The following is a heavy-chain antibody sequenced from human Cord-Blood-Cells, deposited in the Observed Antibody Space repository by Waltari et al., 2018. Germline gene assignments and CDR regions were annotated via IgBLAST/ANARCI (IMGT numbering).Heavy chain of an antibody. CDR2: IIPILGIA. CDR1: GGTFSSYA. J-gene: IGHJ5*02. V-gene: IGHV1-69*09. CDR3: ARLVSPDNWFDP. D-gene: IGHD2-2*01. Sequence: QVQLVQSGAEVKKPGSSVKVSCTASGGTFSSYAVSWVRQAPGQGLEWMGRIIPILGIANYAQKFQGRVTITADKSTSTAYMELSSLRSEDTAVYYCARLVSPDNWFDPWGQGTLVTVSS.